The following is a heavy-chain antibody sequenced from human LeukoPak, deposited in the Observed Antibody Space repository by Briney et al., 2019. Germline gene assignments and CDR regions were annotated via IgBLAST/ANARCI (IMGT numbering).Heavy chain of an antibody. V-gene: IGHV1-69*04. D-gene: IGHD3-22*01. Sequence: SVKVSCKASGGTFSSYAISWVRQAPGQGLEWMGRIIPILGIANYAQKLQGRVTMTTDTSTSTAYMELRSLRSDDTAVYYCARDYYDSSGYYPDYWGQGTLVTVSS. J-gene: IGHJ4*02. CDR3: ARDYYDSSGYYPDY. CDR2: IIPILGIA. CDR1: GGTFSSYA.